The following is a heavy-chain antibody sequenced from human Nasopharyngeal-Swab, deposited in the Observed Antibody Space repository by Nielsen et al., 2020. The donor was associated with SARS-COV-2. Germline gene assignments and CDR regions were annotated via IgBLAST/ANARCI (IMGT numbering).Heavy chain of an antibody. Sequence: SETLSLTCTVSGGSISSYYWSWIRQPPGKGLEWIGYIYYSGSTNYNPSLKSRVTISVDTSKNQFSLKLSSVTAADTAVYYCARDGWFGELLYPPFDYWGQGTLVTVSS. J-gene: IGHJ4*02. V-gene: IGHV4-59*12. CDR2: IYYSGST. CDR3: ARDGWFGELLYPPFDY. D-gene: IGHD3-10*01. CDR1: GGSISSYY.